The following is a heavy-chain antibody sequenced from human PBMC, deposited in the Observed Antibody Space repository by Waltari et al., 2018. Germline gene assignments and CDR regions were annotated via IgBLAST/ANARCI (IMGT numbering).Heavy chain of an antibody. CDR3: ARGGRFREFNYLDY. CDR1: EYTFTAYY. D-gene: IGHD3-10*01. V-gene: IGHV1-2*02. J-gene: IGHJ4*02. CDR2: LNPDHGYT. Sequence: QIRLVQSGAEVKRPGALVKVSCKGIEYTFTAYYLHWVRRAHGQGLEWLLWLNPDHGYTTYPQNFQCRVTMTRDMSISTAYMELTRLRSDDTAIYYCARGGRFREFNYLDYWGQGSPVTVSS.